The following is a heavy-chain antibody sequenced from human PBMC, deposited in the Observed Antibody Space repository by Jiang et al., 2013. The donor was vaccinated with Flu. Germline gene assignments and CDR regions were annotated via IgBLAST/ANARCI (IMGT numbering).Heavy chain of an antibody. D-gene: IGHD1-26*01. J-gene: IGHJ3*02. CDR3: ARDIKVGTTSVDFDI. V-gene: IGHV1-46*01. Sequence: VQLVESGAEVKKPGASVKVSCKASGYIFTSYYLHWVRQAPGQGLEWMAIVNPNDGYTTYAQKFQGRVTMTRDTSTSTVYMELSSLKSDDTAVYYCARDIKVGTTSVDFDIWGQGTMVTVSS. CDR2: VNPNDGYT. CDR1: GYIFTSYY.